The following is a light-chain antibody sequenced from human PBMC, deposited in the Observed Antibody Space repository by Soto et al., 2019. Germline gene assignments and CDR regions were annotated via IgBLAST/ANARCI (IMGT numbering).Light chain of an antibody. CDR3: ISYTTSSTPYV. CDR1: SSDVGGYNY. V-gene: IGLV2-14*03. J-gene: IGLJ1*01. Sequence: QSVLTQPAAVSGSPGQSITISCTGTSSDVGGYNYVSWYQQHPGKAPKLMIYDVSTRPSGVSNRFSGSKSGNTASLTISGLQAEDEADYYCISYTTSSTPYVFGTGTKVTVL. CDR2: DVS.